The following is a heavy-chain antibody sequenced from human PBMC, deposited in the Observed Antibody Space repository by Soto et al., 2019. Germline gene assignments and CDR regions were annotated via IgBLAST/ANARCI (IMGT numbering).Heavy chain of an antibody. J-gene: IGHJ1*01. Sequence: SGGSLRLSCSASGFTVRSDYMSWVRQAPGKGLEWVAVIAYDGSKKYYADSVKGRFTISRDNSKNTLYLQMSSLRDEDTAVYYCASPYCSGGSCYHTEYCQHWGQGTLVTVSS. CDR2: IAYDGSKK. V-gene: IGHV3-30*03. CDR3: ASPYCSGGSCYHTEYCQH. CDR1: GFTVRSDY. D-gene: IGHD2-15*01.